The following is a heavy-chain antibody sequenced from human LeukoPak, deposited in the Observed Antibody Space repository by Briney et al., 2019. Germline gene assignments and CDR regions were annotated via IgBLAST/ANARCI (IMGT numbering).Heavy chain of an antibody. V-gene: IGHV4-59*01. Sequence: PSETLSLTCTVSGGSISSYYWSWIRQPPGKGLEWIGYIYYSGSTNYNPSLKSRVTISVDTSKNQFSLKLSSVTAADTAVYYCARDIPPLGYCSGGSCYENSRDYYGMDVWGKGTTVTVSS. CDR2: IYYSGST. CDR3: ARDIPPLGYCSGGSCYENSRDYYGMDV. J-gene: IGHJ6*04. D-gene: IGHD2-15*01. CDR1: GGSISSYY.